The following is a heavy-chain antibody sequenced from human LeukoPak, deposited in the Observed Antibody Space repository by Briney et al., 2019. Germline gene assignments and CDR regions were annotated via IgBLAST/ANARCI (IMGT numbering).Heavy chain of an antibody. CDR2: ISYDGSNK. J-gene: IGHJ4*02. CDR3: ARGIQLWSDLDY. V-gene: IGHV3-30-3*01. CDR1: GFTFSSYA. Sequence: QPGGSLRLSCAASGFTFSSYAMHWVRQAPGKGLEWVAVISYDGSNKYYADSVKGRFTTSRDNSKNTLYLQMNSLRAEDTAVYYCARGIQLWSDLDYWGQGTLVTVSS. D-gene: IGHD5-18*01.